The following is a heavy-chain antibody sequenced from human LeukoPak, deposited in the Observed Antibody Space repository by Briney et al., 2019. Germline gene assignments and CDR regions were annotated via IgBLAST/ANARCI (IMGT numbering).Heavy chain of an antibody. V-gene: IGHV3-30*04. D-gene: IGHD1/OR15-1a*01. CDR3: ARDWNNWINYYYYGMDV. J-gene: IGHJ6*04. CDR2: ISYDGGNK. CDR1: GFTFSSYA. Sequence: GGSLRLSCAASGFTFSSYAMHWVRQAPGKGLEWVAVISYDGGNKYYADSVKGRFTTSRDNSKNTLYLQMNSLRAEDTAVYYCARDWNNWINYYYYGMDVWGKGTTVTVSS.